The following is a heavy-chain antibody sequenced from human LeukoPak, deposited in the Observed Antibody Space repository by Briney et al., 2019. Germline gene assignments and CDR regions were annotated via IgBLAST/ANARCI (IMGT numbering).Heavy chain of an antibody. CDR1: GGSIINSNW. Sequence: SGTLSLTCAVSGGSIINSNWWSWVRQPPGKGLEWIGEIDHSGSTSYNPSLKSRVTISVDRSKNQFSLKLSSVTAADTAVYYCARSRGSYSTPLVEWGQGTLVTVSS. J-gene: IGHJ4*02. D-gene: IGHD1-26*01. CDR2: IDHSGST. V-gene: IGHV4-4*02. CDR3: ARSRGSYSTPLVE.